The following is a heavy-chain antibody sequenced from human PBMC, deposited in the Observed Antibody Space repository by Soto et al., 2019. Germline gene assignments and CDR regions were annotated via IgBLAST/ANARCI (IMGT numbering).Heavy chain of an antibody. CDR2: IYFDGITT. V-gene: IGHV3-74*01. CDR3: ARGGAMGVDY. D-gene: IGHD1-26*01. Sequence: GSLRLYCTASGFTFNTHWMHWVRQAPGKGLVWVSRIYFDGITTNYADSVNGRLTVSSDNAKNTVYLHVNTLRDEDTAVYYCARGGAMGVDYWGQGTLVTVSS. J-gene: IGHJ4*02. CDR1: GFTFNTHW.